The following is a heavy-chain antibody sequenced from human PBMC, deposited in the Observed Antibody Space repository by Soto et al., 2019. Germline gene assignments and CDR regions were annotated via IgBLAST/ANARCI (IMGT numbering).Heavy chain of an antibody. CDR3: AKGLPYSSSWYIFDY. D-gene: IGHD6-13*01. J-gene: IGHJ4*02. CDR1: GFTFTNSA. V-gene: IGHV3-23*01. Sequence: VQLLESGGGLVQPGGSLRLSCAASGFTFTNSAMTWVRQGPGKGLEWVSGISGSGASTYYADSVKGRFTVSRDNSKNTLYLQMSSLRAEDTAVYYCAKGLPYSSSWYIFDYWGQGTLVTVSS. CDR2: ISGSGAST.